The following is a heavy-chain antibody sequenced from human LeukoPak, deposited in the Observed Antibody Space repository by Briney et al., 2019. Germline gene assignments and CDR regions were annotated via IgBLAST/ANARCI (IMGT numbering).Heavy chain of an antibody. Sequence: ASVKVSCKVSGYTLTELSMHWVRQAPGKGLEWMGGFDPEDGETIYAQKFQGRVTMTEDTSTDTAYMELSSLRSEDTAVYYCATEVGRLGELSSFDYWGQGTLVTASS. CDR2: FDPEDGET. CDR1: GYTLTELS. J-gene: IGHJ4*02. D-gene: IGHD3-16*02. CDR3: ATEVGRLGELSSFDY. V-gene: IGHV1-24*01.